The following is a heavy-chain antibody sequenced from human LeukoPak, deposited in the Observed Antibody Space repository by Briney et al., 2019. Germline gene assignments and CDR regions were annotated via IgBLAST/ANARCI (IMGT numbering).Heavy chain of an antibody. Sequence: PSETLSLTCTVSGGSISSYYWSWIRQPPGKGLEWIGYIYYSGSTNYNPSLKSRVTISVDTSKNQFSLKLSSVTAADTTVYYCAREHCSGGSCYRYYFDYWGQGTLVTVSS. CDR3: AREHCSGGSCYRYYFDY. V-gene: IGHV4-59*01. D-gene: IGHD2-15*01. J-gene: IGHJ4*02. CDR1: GGSISSYY. CDR2: IYYSGST.